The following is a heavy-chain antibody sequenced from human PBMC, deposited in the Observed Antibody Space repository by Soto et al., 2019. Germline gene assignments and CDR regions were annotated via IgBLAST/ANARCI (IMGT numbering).Heavy chain of an antibody. CDR3: ARDSNFYNVNFDC. Sequence: QVQLVQSGAEVKKPGASVKVSCKASGYTFNNYGISWGRQAPGQGLEWMGWISAYNANRNYAQKVQGRVTLTTDTSTSTAYMELRSLRSDDTAVYYCARDSNFYNVNFDCWGQGTLVTVSS. J-gene: IGHJ4*02. CDR1: GYTFNNYG. D-gene: IGHD1-1*01. V-gene: IGHV1-18*01. CDR2: ISAYNANR.